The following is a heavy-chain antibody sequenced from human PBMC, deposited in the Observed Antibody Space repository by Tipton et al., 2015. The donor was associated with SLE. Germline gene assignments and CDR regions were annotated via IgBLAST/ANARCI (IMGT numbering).Heavy chain of an antibody. V-gene: IGHV4-39*01. CDR3: ARHISPLGSFDI. D-gene: IGHD7-27*01. CDR1: GGPISTSSYY. J-gene: IGHJ3*02. Sequence: TLSLTCTVSGGPISTSSYYWGWIPPPPGKGLKWIGSIYYSGSTYYNPSLMSRVTISVATSKNQFSLKLISVTAADAAVYYCARHISPLGSFDIWGQGTMVTVSS. CDR2: IYYSGST.